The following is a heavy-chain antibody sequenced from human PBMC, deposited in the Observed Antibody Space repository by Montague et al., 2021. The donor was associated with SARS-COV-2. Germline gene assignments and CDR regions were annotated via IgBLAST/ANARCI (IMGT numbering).Heavy chain of an antibody. CDR2: INHSGST. J-gene: IGHJ6*02. CDR1: GGSFSGYY. D-gene: IGHD1-7*01. Sequence: SETLSLTCAVYGGSFSGYYWSWIRQPPAKGLEWIGEINHSGSTNYNPSLKSRVTISVDTSKNQFSLKLSSVTAADTAVYYCARGRTGTTFYYYYYYGMDVWGQGTPVTVSS. CDR3: ARGRTGTTFYYYYYYGMDV. V-gene: IGHV4-34*01.